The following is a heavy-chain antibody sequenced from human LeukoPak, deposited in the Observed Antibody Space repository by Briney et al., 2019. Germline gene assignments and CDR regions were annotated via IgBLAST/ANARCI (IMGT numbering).Heavy chain of an antibody. J-gene: IGHJ4*02. CDR1: GFTFSSFG. Sequence: GGSLRLSCAASGFTFSSFGMHWVRQAPGKGLEWVALLSKDGSHKFYADSVKGRFTLSRDNFKNTLFLEMTSLREEDTAVYYCARDWFGSGRHLDHWGQGALVTVSS. V-gene: IGHV3-30*03. CDR2: LSKDGSHK. CDR3: ARDWFGSGRHLDH. D-gene: IGHD6-19*01.